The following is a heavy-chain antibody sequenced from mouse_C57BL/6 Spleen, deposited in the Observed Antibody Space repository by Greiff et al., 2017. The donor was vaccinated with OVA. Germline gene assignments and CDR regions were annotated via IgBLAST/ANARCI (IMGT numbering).Heavy chain of an antibody. CDR1: GFNIKDYY. Sequence: EVKLMESGAELVRPGASVKLSCTASGFNIKDYYMHWVKQRPEQGLEWIGRIDPEDGDTEYAPKFQGKATMTADTSSNTAYLQLSSLTSEDTAVYYCTTGLYDYDWYFDVWGTGTTVTVSS. J-gene: IGHJ1*03. CDR3: TTGLYDYDWYFDV. V-gene: IGHV14-1*01. CDR2: IDPEDGDT. D-gene: IGHD2-4*01.